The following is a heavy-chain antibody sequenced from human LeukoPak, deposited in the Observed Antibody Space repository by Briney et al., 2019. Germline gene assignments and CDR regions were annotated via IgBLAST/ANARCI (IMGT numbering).Heavy chain of an antibody. V-gene: IGHV3-74*01. J-gene: IGHJ1*01. CDR2: IKSDGST. D-gene: IGHD3-22*01. CDR3: ARAPSEIGGYYPEYFRH. Sequence: GGSLRLSCAASGFTFSTYWMHWVRQAPGKGLVWVSRIKSDGSTNYADSVKGRFTISRDNARNTVSLQMNSLRPEDTGVYYCARAPSEIGGYYPEYFRHWGQGTLVTVSS. CDR1: GFTFSTYW.